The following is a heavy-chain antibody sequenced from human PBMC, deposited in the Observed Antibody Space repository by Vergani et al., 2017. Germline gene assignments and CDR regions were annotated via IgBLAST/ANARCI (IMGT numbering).Heavy chain of an antibody. D-gene: IGHD3-9*01. V-gene: IGHV1-46*03. CDR3: ARGDYGILTGYRY. J-gene: IGHJ4*02. CDR2: INPSGGHT. Sequence: QVQVVQSGAEVKKSGASVKVSCKTSGYTFSNYYMHWVRQAAGQGLEWMGIINPSGGHTNYAQKFQGRVTMTRDTSTSTVYMELSSLRSEDTAIYYCARGDYGILTGYRYWGQGTQVTDSA. CDR1: GYTFSNYY.